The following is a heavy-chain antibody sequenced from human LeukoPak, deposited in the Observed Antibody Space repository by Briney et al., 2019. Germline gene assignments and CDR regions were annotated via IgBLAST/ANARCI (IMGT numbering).Heavy chain of an antibody. D-gene: IGHD3-22*01. CDR2: ISYSSSAI. Sequence: TGGSLRLSCAASGFTFSTYSMNWVRQAPGKGLEWVSYISYSSSAIYYADSVKGRFTISRDNAKNSLYLRMNSLRDEDTAVYYCARDSYGSGGYYYVSDYWGQGTLVTVSS. V-gene: IGHV3-48*02. CDR1: GFTFSTYS. CDR3: ARDSYGSGGYYYVSDY. J-gene: IGHJ4*02.